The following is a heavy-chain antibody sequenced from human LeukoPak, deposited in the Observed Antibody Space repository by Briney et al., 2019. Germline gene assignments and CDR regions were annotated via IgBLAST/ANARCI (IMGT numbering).Heavy chain of an antibody. CDR1: GFTFSSYA. CDR3: AKDSNWRDAFDI. D-gene: IGHD1-1*01. Sequence: GGSLRLSCAASGFTFSSYAMSWVRQAPGKGLEWVPAISGSGGSTYYADSVKGRFTISRDNSKNTLYLQMNSLRAEDTAVYYCAKDSNWRDAFDIWGQGTMVTVSS. CDR2: ISGSGGST. V-gene: IGHV3-23*01. J-gene: IGHJ3*02.